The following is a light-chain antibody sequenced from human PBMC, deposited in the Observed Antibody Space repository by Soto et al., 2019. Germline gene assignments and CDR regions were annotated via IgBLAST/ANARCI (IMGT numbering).Light chain of an antibody. Sequence: QAVVTQPPSASGTPGQRVTISCSGSSSNIGSNTVNWYQQLPGTAPKLLIYSNNHRPSGVPDRFSGSKSGTSASLAISGLQSEDEADYYCAAWDDSLNGPGVVFGGGTKLTVL. J-gene: IGLJ2*01. CDR3: AAWDDSLNGPGVV. CDR2: SNN. CDR1: SSNIGSNT. V-gene: IGLV1-44*01.